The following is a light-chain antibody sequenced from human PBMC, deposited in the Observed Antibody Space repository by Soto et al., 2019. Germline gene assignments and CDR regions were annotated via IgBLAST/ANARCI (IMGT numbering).Light chain of an antibody. Sequence: EIVLTQSPGTLSLSPGERATLSCRASQSVSNSYLAWYQQKPGQAPRLLICGASSRATGIPDRFSGSGSGTDFTLTISRLEPEDFAVYYCQQYGSSPWTFGQGTKVEIQ. CDR3: QQYGSSPWT. CDR1: QSVSNSY. V-gene: IGKV3-20*01. CDR2: GAS. J-gene: IGKJ1*01.